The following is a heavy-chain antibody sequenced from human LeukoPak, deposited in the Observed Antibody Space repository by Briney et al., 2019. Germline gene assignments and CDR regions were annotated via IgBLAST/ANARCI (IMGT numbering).Heavy chain of an antibody. J-gene: IGHJ3*02. CDR1: GFNLSIYN. CDR3: ARNLPGELGRSVFEI. V-gene: IGHV3-21*01. Sequence: GGSLRLPCAASGFNLSIYNMNWVRQAPGKGLEWVSSITVTTTFIYYADSVKGRFTISRGNAKNSLYLQMNTLRVEDTAVYYCARNLPGELGRSVFEIWGQGTMGTVSS. D-gene: IGHD1-1*01. CDR2: ITVTTTFI.